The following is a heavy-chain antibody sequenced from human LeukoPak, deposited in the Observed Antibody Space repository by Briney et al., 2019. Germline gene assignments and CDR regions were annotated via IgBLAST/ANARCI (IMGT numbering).Heavy chain of an antibody. V-gene: IGHV6-1*01. CDR1: GDSVSNNIAT. CDR3: ARERSSGWYYYYGMDV. D-gene: IGHD6-19*01. Sequence: SQTLSLTCAISGDSVSNNIATWNWVRQSPSRGLEWLGRTYYRSRWGNDYAISVKSRITINPDTSRNQFSLQLNSVTPEDTAVYYCARERSSGWYYYYGMDVWGQGTTVTVSS. CDR2: TYYRSRWGN. J-gene: IGHJ6*02.